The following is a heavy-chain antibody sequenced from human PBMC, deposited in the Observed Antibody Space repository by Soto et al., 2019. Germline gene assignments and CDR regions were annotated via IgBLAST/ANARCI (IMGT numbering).Heavy chain of an antibody. CDR3: SSPTVTLYYYYYGMDV. V-gene: IGHV3-30*03. Sequence: QVQLVESGGGVVQPGRSLRLSCAASGFTFSSYGMHWVRQAPGKGLEWVAVISYDGSNKYYADSVKGRFTISRDNSKNTQDLQMDSLRAEDKAVYYCSSPTVTLYYYYYGMDVWGQGTTVTVPS. CDR1: GFTFSSYG. J-gene: IGHJ6*02. CDR2: ISYDGSNK. D-gene: IGHD4-17*01.